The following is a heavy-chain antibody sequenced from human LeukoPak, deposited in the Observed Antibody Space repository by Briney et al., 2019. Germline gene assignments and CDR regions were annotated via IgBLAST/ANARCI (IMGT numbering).Heavy chain of an antibody. CDR2: ISAYNGNT. J-gene: IGHJ3*02. Sequence: ASVKVSCKASGYTFTSYGISWVRQAPGQGLEWMGWISAYNGNTNYAQKLQGRVTMTTDTSTSTAYMELRSLRSDDTAVYYCARVGYGDTAMVENYAFDIWGQGTMVTVSS. CDR1: GYTFTSYG. D-gene: IGHD5-18*01. V-gene: IGHV1-18*01. CDR3: ARVGYGDTAMVENYAFDI.